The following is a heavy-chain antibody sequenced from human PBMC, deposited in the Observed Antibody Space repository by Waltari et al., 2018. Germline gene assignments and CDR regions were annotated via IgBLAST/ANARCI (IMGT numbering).Heavy chain of an antibody. J-gene: IGHJ5*02. V-gene: IGHV3-30*18. Sequence: QVQVVASGGGVFQPGRSLSLSFAPFGFPFTPYGIHWVRQTPGKGLEWVAVISHDGSTKHYADSVKGRFTISTDNSKNTLYLQMDSLRPEDTAVYFCAKAGGINWNPLDPWGQGALVTVSS. CDR1: GFPFTPYG. CDR2: ISHDGSTK. CDR3: AKAGGINWNPLDP. D-gene: IGHD1-20*01.